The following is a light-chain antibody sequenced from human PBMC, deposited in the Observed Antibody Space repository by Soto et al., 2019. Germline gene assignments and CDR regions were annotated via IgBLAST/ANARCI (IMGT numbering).Light chain of an antibody. V-gene: IGKV3-15*01. J-gene: IGKJ1*01. CDR3: HQYKNWPWT. CDR2: GAS. CDR1: QSVSRY. Sequence: EIVMTQSPASLSVSPWERVTLSCTASQSVSRYLAWYQQIPGQAPRLLIHGASTGAIGVPDRFSGGGSGTEFTLTISTLQSEDSAVYYCHQYKNWPWTFGQGTKVDIK.